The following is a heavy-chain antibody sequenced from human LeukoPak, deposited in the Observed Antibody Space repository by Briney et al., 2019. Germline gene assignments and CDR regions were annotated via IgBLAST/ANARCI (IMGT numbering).Heavy chain of an antibody. CDR3: ARSSWFGVFDP. D-gene: IGHD3-10*01. V-gene: IGHV4-34*01. J-gene: IGHJ5*02. CDR1: GGSFSGYY. CDR2: INHSGST. Sequence: SETLSLTCAVYGGSFSGYYWSWIRQPPGKGLEWIGEINHSGSTNYNPSLKSRVTISVDTSKNQFSLKLSPVTAADTAVYYCARSSWFGVFDPWGQGTLVTVSS.